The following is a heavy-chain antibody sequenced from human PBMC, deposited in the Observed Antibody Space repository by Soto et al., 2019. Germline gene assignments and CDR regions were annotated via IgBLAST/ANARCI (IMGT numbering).Heavy chain of an antibody. CDR1: GYTFTSYD. V-gene: IGHV1-8*01. J-gene: IGHJ1*01. D-gene: IGHD2-2*01. CDR2: MNPNSGNT. CDR3: ARAGPLYCSSTSCYVEYFQH. Sequence: ASVKVSCKASGYTFTSYDINWVRQATGQGLEWMGWMNPNSGNTGYAQKFQGRVTMTRNTSISTAYMELSSLRSEDTAVYYCARAGPLYCSSTSCYVEYFQHWGQGTLVTVSS.